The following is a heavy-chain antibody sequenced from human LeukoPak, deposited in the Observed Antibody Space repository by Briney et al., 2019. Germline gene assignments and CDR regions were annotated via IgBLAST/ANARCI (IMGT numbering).Heavy chain of an antibody. CDR2: ISHSGST. CDR3: ARDLIVGENWFDP. Sequence: SETLSLTCTVSGGSISSYYWSWIRQPPGKGVEWIGYISHSGSTNYNPSLKSRVTISVDTSKNQFSLKLSSVTAADTAVYYCARDLIVGENWFDPWGQGTLVTVSS. CDR1: GGSISSYY. J-gene: IGHJ5*02. D-gene: IGHD3-22*01. V-gene: IGHV4-59*01.